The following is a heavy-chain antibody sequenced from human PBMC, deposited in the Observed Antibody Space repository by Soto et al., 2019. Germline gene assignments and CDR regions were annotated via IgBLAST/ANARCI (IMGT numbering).Heavy chain of an antibody. CDR1: VGSISSGGYY. D-gene: IGHD3-10*01. Sequence: SETLSLTCTVSVGSISSGGYYWSWIRQHPGKGLEWIGYIYYSGSTYYNPSLKSRVTISVDTSKNQFSLKLSSVTAADTAVYYCARNYGSNYYYGMDVWGQGTTVTVSS. J-gene: IGHJ6*02. CDR2: IYYSGST. V-gene: IGHV4-31*03. CDR3: ARNYGSNYYYGMDV.